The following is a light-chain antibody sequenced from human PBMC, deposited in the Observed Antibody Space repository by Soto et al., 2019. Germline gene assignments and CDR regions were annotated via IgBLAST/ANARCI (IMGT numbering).Light chain of an antibody. V-gene: IGLV1-44*01. CDR1: SSNIGSNT. Sequence: QSVLTQPPSASGTPGQRVTISCSGSSSNIGSNTVNWYQQLPGTAPKLLIYSNNHRPSGVPDRFSGSKSGTSASLAISGLQCEDEADYYCAAWDDSLNGWVFGGGTKVTVL. CDR3: AAWDDSLNGWV. J-gene: IGLJ3*02. CDR2: SNN.